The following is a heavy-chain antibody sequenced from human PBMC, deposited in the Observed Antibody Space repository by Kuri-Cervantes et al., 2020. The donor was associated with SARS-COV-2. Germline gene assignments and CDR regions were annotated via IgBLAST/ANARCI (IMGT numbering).Heavy chain of an antibody. CDR3: ARGVLGSMDAWFDP. V-gene: IGHV1-18*01. CDR1: GYTFTSYG. CDR2: INPNSGGT. D-gene: IGHD3-10*01. Sequence: ASVKVSCKASGYTFTSYGISWVRQAPGQGLEWMGRINPNSGGTNYAQKFQGRVTITADKSTSTAYMELSNLRSEDTAVYYCARGVLGSMDAWFDPWGQGTLVTVSS. J-gene: IGHJ5*02.